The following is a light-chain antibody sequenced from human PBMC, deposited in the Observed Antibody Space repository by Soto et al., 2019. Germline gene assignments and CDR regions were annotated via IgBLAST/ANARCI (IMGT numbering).Light chain of an antibody. Sequence: EFVLTQSPGTLSLSPGERATLSCRASQSVGSNSLAWYQQKPGQAPRILIYGASTRATGIPDRFSGSGSGTHFTLTISRLEPEDVAVYYCQQYGSSPPLTFGGGTKVEIK. V-gene: IGKV3-20*01. J-gene: IGKJ4*01. CDR3: QQYGSSPPLT. CDR2: GAS. CDR1: QSVGSNS.